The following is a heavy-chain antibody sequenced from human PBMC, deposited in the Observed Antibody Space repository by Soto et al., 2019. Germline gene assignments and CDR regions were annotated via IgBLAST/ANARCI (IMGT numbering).Heavy chain of an antibody. J-gene: IGHJ5*02. CDR1: GGSISSGGYY. CDR3: ARSTWLLGVDP. Sequence: PSETLSLTCTVSGGSISSGGYYWSWIRQHPGKGLEWTGYIYYSGSTYYNPSLKSRVTISVDTSKNQFSLKLSSVTAADTAVYYCARSTWLLGVDPWGQGTLVTVSS. D-gene: IGHD3-22*01. V-gene: IGHV4-31*03. CDR2: IYYSGST.